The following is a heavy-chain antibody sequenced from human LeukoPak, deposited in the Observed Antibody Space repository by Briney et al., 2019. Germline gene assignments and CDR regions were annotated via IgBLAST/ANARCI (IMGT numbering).Heavy chain of an antibody. CDR3: ARGRGSYYDSSGRALRY. V-gene: IGHV4-34*01. Sequence: SETLSLTCAVYGGSFSGYYWSWLRQPPGKGLEWIGEINHSGSTNYNPSLKSRVTISVDTSKNQFSLKLSSVTAADTAVYYCARGRGSYYDSSGRALRYWGQGTLVTVSS. CDR1: GGSFSGYY. CDR2: INHSGST. D-gene: IGHD3-22*01. J-gene: IGHJ4*02.